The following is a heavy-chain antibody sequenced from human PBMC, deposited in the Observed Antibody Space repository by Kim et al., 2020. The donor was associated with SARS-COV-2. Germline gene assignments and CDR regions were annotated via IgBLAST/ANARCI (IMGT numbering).Heavy chain of an antibody. V-gene: IGHV3-66*01. J-gene: IGHJ1*01. Sequence: AESVEDRLMISRDQSKNTLYLQMNSLRAEDTAVYYCATVVFYYDAGYFKNWGQGPLVIVSS. CDR3: ATVVFYYDAGYFKN. D-gene: IGHD3-22*01.